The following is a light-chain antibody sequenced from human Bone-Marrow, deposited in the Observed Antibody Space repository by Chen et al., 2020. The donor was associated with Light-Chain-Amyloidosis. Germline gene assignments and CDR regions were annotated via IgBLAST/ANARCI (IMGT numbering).Light chain of an antibody. V-gene: IGLV3-21*02. CDR2: DDS. J-gene: IGLJ3*02. CDR1: NIGSTS. Sequence: SYVLTQPSSVSVAPGQTATIACGGNNIGSTSVHWYQQTPGQAPLLVVYDDSDRPSGIPERWSGPNSGNTATLTISRVEAGEEADYYCQVWDRSSDRPVFGGGTKLTVL. CDR3: QVWDRSSDRPV.